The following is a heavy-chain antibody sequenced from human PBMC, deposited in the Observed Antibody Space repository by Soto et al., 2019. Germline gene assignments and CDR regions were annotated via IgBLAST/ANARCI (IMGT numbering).Heavy chain of an antibody. Sequence: ASVKVSCKVSGYTLTELSMHWVRQAPGKGLEWMGGFDPEDGETIYAQKFQGRVTMTEDTSTDTAYMELSSLRSEDTAVYYCATDKHCSSTSCYDDTQNDYWGQGTLVTVSS. D-gene: IGHD2-2*01. CDR2: FDPEDGET. J-gene: IGHJ4*02. CDR1: GYTLTELS. CDR3: ATDKHCSSTSCYDDTQNDY. V-gene: IGHV1-24*01.